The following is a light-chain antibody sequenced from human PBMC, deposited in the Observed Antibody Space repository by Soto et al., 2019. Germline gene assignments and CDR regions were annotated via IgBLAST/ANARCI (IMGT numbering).Light chain of an antibody. J-gene: IGLJ2*01. Sequence: QSALTQPASVSASPGEPITISCTGTSSDVGSYRLVSWYQQHPGKAPKLIIYEDVERPSGVSNRFSGSKSGNTASLTISGLQAEDEADYYCSSYAGRSTFVVFGGGTKLTVL. CDR2: EDV. CDR3: SSYAGRSTFVV. CDR1: SSDVGSYRL. V-gene: IGLV2-23*01.